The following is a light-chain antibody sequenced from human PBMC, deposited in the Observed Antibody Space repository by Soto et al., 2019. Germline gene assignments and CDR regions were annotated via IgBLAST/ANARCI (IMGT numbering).Light chain of an antibody. CDR1: QSVSGSY. V-gene: IGKV3-20*01. J-gene: IGKJ1*01. CDR3: QQYGSSPRT. Sequence: ENVLTQSPGTLSLSPGERATLSCRASQSVSGSYLAWYQQKPGQAPRLLIYGASSRATGIPDRFRGSGSGTDFTLTISRLEPEDFAVYYCQQYGSSPRTFGQGTKVDIK. CDR2: GAS.